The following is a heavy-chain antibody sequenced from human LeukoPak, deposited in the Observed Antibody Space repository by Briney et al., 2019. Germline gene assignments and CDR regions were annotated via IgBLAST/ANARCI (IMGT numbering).Heavy chain of an antibody. Sequence: SQTLSLTCAVSGGSISSGGYSWSWIRQPPGKGLEWIGYIYHSGSTYYNPSLKSRVTISVDRSKNQFSLKLSSVTAADTAVYYYARIADDAFDIWGQGTMVTVSS. CDR3: ARIADDAFDI. V-gene: IGHV4-30-2*01. CDR1: GGSISSGGYS. J-gene: IGHJ3*02. CDR2: IYHSGST. D-gene: IGHD6-13*01.